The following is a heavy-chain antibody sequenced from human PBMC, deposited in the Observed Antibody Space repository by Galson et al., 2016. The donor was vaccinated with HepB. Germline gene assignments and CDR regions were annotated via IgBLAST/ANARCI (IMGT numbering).Heavy chain of an antibody. V-gene: IGHV3-53*01. Sequence: SLRLSCAASGFTVSDYYMTWVRQAPGKGLEWVSVVFLGGSTYYEQSVEGRFTIPRDDSKNTSHLKMNSLTAEDTAVYFCARTSYRECTGTHCVNFRYYYYFMDVWGKGTTVTVSS. CDR1: GFTVSDYY. J-gene: IGHJ6*03. CDR3: ARTSYRECTGTHCVNFRYYYYFMDV. D-gene: IGHD2-8*02. CDR2: VFLGGST.